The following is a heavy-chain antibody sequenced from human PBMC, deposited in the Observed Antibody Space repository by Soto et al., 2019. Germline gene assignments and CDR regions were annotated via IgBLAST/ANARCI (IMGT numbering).Heavy chain of an antibody. Sequence: ASETLSLTCTVSGGSISSGGYYWSWIRQHPGKGLEWIGYIYYSGSTYYNPSLKSRVTISVDTSKNQFSLKLSSVTAADTAVYYCARDFWWELRYFDWFPAGGGEQKYYYSGMDVWGQGTTVTVSS. CDR1: GGSISSGGYY. V-gene: IGHV4-31*03. D-gene: IGHD3-9*01. CDR3: ARDFWWELRYFDWFPAGGGEQKYYYSGMDV. J-gene: IGHJ6*02. CDR2: IYYSGST.